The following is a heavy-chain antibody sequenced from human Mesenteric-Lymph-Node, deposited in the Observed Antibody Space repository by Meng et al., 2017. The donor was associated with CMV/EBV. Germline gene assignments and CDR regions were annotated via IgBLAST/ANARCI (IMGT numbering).Heavy chain of an antibody. J-gene: IGHJ5*02. V-gene: IGHV6-1*01. CDR3: ARSGSYSTRGWFDP. CDR1: VSSNSAA. CDR2: TYYRSKWSN. Sequence: VSSNSAAWNWIRQSPSRGLEWLGGTYYRSKWSNDYAVSVKGRILINPDTFKNQFSLQLNSVTPEDTAIYYCARSGSYSTRGWFDPWGQGMLVTVSS. D-gene: IGHD6-13*01.